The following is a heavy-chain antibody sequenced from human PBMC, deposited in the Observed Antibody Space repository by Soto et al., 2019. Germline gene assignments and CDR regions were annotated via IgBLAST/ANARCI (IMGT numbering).Heavy chain of an antibody. V-gene: IGHV2-5*02. D-gene: IGHD6-13*01. Sequence: QITLNESGPALVKPTQTLTLTCTFSGFSLTTSGVGVHWLRQPPGKALEWLAVIYGDDDKRYNPSLETRLTITKDTSKNQVVLTMTNMDPLDTATYYCAHNPSYSTNCYNRDDCFDPWGHGTLVTVSS. CDR3: AHNPSYSTNCYNRDDCFDP. J-gene: IGHJ5*02. CDR2: IYGDDDK. CDR1: GFSLTTSGVG.